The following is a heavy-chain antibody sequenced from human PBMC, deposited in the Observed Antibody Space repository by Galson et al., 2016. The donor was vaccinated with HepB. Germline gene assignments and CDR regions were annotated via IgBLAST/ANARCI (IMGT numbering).Heavy chain of an antibody. CDR1: GYSFTTYW. V-gene: IGHV5-51*01. D-gene: IGHD6-19*01. CDR2: INPGDSDI. CDR3: ARLLAGRAGDY. Sequence: QSGAEVKKPGESLKISCKGSGYSFTTYWIGWVRQKPGKGLEWVAIINPGDSDIRYSPSFQGHVTISTDRSVSTVYLQWSSLRASDTAMYYCARLLAGRAGDYWGQGTLVTVSS. J-gene: IGHJ4*02.